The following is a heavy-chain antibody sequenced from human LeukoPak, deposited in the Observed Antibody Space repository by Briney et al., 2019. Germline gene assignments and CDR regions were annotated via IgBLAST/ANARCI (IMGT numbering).Heavy chain of an antibody. CDR1: GDSIKSYY. CDR3: ARHRGYTYGRTFDL. V-gene: IGHV4-59*08. Sequence: PSETLSLTCTVFGDSIKSYYWSWIRQPPGKGLEWIAYIYYPGRASYNPSLTSRVSISVDTSKNQFSLNLTSVTAADTAVYYCARHRGYTYGRTFDLRGQGTLVTVSS. CDR2: IYYPGRA. D-gene: IGHD5-18*01. J-gene: IGHJ5*02.